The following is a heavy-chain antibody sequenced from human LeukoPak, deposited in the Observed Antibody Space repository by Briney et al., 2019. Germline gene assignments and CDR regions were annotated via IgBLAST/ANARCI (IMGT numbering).Heavy chain of an antibody. CDR3: RYYYDSSGYYDTDAFDI. CDR2: IHHSGST. CDR1: GGSVSSGNYY. D-gene: IGHD3-22*01. V-gene: IGHV4-61*01. Sequence: SETLSLTCSVSGGSVSSGNYYWSWIRQPPGKGLEWIGEIHHSGSTNYNPSLKSRVTISVDKSKNQFSLKLSSVTAADTAVYYCRYYYDSSGYYDTDAFDIWGQGTMVTVSS. J-gene: IGHJ3*02.